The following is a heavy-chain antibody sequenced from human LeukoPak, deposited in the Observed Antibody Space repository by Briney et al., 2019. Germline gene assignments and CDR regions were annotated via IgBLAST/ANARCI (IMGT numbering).Heavy chain of an antibody. CDR1: GDSISSRTYY. D-gene: IGHD6-6*01. CDR2: IWNSGST. CDR3: ARDVSSMFPNWFDL. Sequence: SQTLSLTCSVSGDSISSRTYYWTWIRQPPEKALEWIGYIWNSGSTNYNPALKSRGTISVDTSKNQFSLKLNSVTAADTAIYYCARDVSSMFPNWFDLWGQGILVIVSS. J-gene: IGHJ5*02. V-gene: IGHV4-31*03.